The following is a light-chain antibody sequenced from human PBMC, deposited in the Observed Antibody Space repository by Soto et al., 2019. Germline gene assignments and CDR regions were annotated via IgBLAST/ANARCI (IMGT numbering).Light chain of an antibody. Sequence: QSVLTQPPSVSGAPGQRVTISCTGSSSNIGAGYDVHWYQQLPGTAPKLLIYGNSNRPSGVPDRFSGSKSGTSASLAITGLQAEDEADYYCQSYDSSLSGSLEVFGTGTKLTVL. CDR1: SSNIGAGYD. CDR2: GNS. CDR3: QSYDSSLSGSLEV. J-gene: IGLJ1*01. V-gene: IGLV1-40*01.